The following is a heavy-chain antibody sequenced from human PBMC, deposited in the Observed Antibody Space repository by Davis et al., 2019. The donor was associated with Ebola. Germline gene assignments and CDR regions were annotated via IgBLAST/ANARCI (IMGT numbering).Heavy chain of an antibody. CDR2: IKQDGSEK. CDR1: GFSFSSYG. J-gene: IGHJ5*02. CDR3: AVIMVRGVIGENWFDP. D-gene: IGHD3-10*01. Sequence: GGSLRLSCAASGFSFSSYGLHWVRQAPGKGLEWVANIKQDGSEKYYVDSVKGRFTISRDNAKNSLYLQMNSLRAEDTAVYYCAVIMVRGVIGENWFDPWGQGTLVTVSS. V-gene: IGHV3-7*01.